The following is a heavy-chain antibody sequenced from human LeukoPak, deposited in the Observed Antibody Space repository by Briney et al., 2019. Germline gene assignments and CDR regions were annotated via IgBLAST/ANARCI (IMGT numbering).Heavy chain of an antibody. CDR1: GFAFSTYW. D-gene: IGHD1-26*01. V-gene: IGHV3-7*01. CDR3: ARVWGGSGRSYAADAFDI. CDR2: IKQDGSEK. Sequence: GGSLRLSCAASGFAFSTYWMSWVRQAPGKGLEWVANIKQDGSEKYYVDSVKGRFTISRDNAKSTLYLQMNSLRAEDTAVYYCARVWGGSGRSYAADAFDIWGQGTMVTVSS. J-gene: IGHJ3*02.